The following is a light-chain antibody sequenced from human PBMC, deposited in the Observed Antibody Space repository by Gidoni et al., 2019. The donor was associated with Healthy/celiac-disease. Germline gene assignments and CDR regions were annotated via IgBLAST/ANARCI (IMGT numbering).Light chain of an antibody. CDR1: QSISSW. CDR2: KAS. Sequence: DLPMTQSPSTLSAPVGARVTITCRASQSISSWLAWYQQKPGKAPKLLNYKASSLESGVPSRCSGSGSGTEFTLTSSRLQPDDVATYYCQQYNSYWTFGQGTKVEIK. CDR3: QQYNSYWT. V-gene: IGKV1-5*03. J-gene: IGKJ1*01.